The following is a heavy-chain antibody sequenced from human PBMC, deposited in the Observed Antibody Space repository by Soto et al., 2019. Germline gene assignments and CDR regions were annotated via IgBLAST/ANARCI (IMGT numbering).Heavy chain of an antibody. J-gene: IGHJ4*02. V-gene: IGHV3-74*01. CDR2: VTSDGSST. CDR3: ARGPPDYRNNAYVGDY. CDR1: GFTFSSYW. D-gene: IGHD4-4*01. Sequence: EEQLVESGGGLVQPGGSLRLSCAASGFTFSSYWMHWVRQAPGKGLVWVSRVTSDGSSTNYADSVKGRFTISRDNAKNTLYLQMNSLRAEDTAMYYCARGPPDYRNNAYVGDYWGQGTLVTVSS.